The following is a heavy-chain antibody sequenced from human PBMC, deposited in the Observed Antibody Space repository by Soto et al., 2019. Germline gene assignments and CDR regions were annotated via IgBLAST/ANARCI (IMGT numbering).Heavy chain of an antibody. J-gene: IGHJ4*02. D-gene: IGHD2-21*01. CDR3: PRAKGHISGPKYFES. Sequence: PSVTLSLTCTVCGGCVSSGGYFWSWICQPPGQRLAWIGYISDSGSSCYNPSLKSRVTMSVDTSKNQFYLKLSSVTAADTAPSYSPRAKGHISGPKYFESLRQVPL. V-gene: IGHV4-30-4*01. CDR2: ISDSGSS. CDR1: GGCVSSGGYF.